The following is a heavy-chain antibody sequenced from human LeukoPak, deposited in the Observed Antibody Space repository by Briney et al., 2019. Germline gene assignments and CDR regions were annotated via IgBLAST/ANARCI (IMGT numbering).Heavy chain of an antibody. D-gene: IGHD6-19*01. CDR2: ISAYNGNT. CDR1: GYTFTSYG. Sequence: ASVKVSCKASGYTFTSYGISWVRQAPGQGLEWMGWISAYNGNTNYAQKLQGRVTVTTDTSTSTAYMELRSLRSDDTAVYYCARDRRNLAVAGTVFDYWGQGTLVTVSS. J-gene: IGHJ4*02. CDR3: ARDRRNLAVAGTVFDY. V-gene: IGHV1-18*01.